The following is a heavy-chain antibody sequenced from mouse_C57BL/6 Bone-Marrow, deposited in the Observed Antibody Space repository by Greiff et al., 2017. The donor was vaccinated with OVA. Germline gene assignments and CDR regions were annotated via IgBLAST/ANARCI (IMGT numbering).Heavy chain of an antibody. CDR3: TRGYSNYYAMDY. V-gene: IGHV1-15*01. D-gene: IGHD2-5*01. CDR1: GYTFTDYE. J-gene: IGHJ4*01. Sequence: QVQLMESGAELVRPGASVTLSCKASGYTFTDYEMHWVQQTPVHGLEWIGAIDPETGGTAYNQKLKGKAILTADKSSSPAYMELRSRTSEDSAVYYCTRGYSNYYAMDYWGQGTSVTVSS. CDR2: IDPETGGT.